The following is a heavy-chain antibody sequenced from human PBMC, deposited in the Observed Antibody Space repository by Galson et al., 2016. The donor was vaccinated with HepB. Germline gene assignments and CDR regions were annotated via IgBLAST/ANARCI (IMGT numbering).Heavy chain of an antibody. D-gene: IGHD3-22*01. V-gene: IGHV3-23*01. CDR1: GFSFTNYA. CDR3: AKGSDYYDSRSLNY. Sequence: SLRLSCAASGFSFTNYAMNWVRQAPGKGLEWVSSISGGGATTYYAGSVRGRFTISRDNSKNTLFLQINSLRADDTAVYFCAKGSDYYDSRSLNYWGQGTPVTVSS. J-gene: IGHJ4*02. CDR2: ISGGGATT.